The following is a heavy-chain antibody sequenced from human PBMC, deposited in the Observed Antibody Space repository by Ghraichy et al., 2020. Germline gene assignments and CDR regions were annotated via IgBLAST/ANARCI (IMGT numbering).Heavy chain of an antibody. V-gene: IGHV4-61*01. Sequence: SQTLSLTCTVSGGSVSSGSYYWSWIRQPPGKGLEWIGYIYYSGSTNYNPSLKSRVTISVDTSKNQFSLKLSSVTAADTAVYYCARGVYYYGSGSPFDYWGQGTLVTVSS. CDR1: GGSVSSGSYY. CDR3: ARGVYYYGSGSPFDY. J-gene: IGHJ4*02. D-gene: IGHD3-10*01. CDR2: IYYSGST.